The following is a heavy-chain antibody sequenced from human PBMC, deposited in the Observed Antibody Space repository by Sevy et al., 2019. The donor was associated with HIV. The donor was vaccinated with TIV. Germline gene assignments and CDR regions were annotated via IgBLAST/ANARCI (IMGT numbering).Heavy chain of an antibody. Sequence: GGSLRLSCAASGFTFSPYTMNWVRQAPGKGLEWVSSINTITNYIYYADSVKGPFTMSSDNAKNSLSLQMNSLRVDDTAVYYCTRMGGLTDYGMDVWGQGTTVTVSS. J-gene: IGHJ6*02. V-gene: IGHV3-21*01. CDR2: INTITNYI. CDR1: GFTFSPYT. CDR3: TRMGGLTDYGMDV. D-gene: IGHD6-25*01.